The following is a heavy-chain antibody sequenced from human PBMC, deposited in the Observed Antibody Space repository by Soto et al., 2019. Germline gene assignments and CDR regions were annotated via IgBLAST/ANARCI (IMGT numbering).Heavy chain of an antibody. Sequence: QVQLVQSGAEVKRPGSSVKVSCKSSGGSFNSFHFNWVRQAPGQGLEWMGRIIPMLDRTQYAQMFQGRVTITADKSTSTAYMEMSGLESVDTAVYYCARGTVTLFGVVTPPDYWGQGNLVTVSS. V-gene: IGHV1-69*08. CDR1: GGSFNSFH. D-gene: IGHD3-3*01. J-gene: IGHJ4*02. CDR3: ARGTVTLFGVVTPPDY. CDR2: IIPMLDRT.